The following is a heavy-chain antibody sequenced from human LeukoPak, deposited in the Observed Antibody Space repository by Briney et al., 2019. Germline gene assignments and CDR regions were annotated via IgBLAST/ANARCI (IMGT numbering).Heavy chain of an antibody. Sequence: GRSLRLSCAASGFTFSTYAMHWVRQAPGKGLKWVAVISHDGNSKCYADSMKGRFTISRDNSKNTLYLQMNSLRDEDTAIYYCAKGGRVTPFDYWGQGTLVTVSS. D-gene: IGHD3-16*01. V-gene: IGHV3-30-3*01. CDR3: AKGGRVTPFDY. CDR1: GFTFSTYA. J-gene: IGHJ4*02. CDR2: ISHDGNSK.